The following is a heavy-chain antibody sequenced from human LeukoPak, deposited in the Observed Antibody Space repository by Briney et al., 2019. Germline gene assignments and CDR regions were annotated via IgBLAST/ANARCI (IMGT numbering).Heavy chain of an antibody. CDR1: GGTISSYY. Sequence: SETLSLTCTVSGGTISSYYWSWIRQPPGKGLEWIGYIFYSGSTNYNPSLKSRVTISVDTSKNQFSLKLSSVTAADTAVYYCARHGSVSSGALVWGQGTLVTVSS. J-gene: IGHJ4*02. D-gene: IGHD3-22*01. CDR2: IFYSGST. CDR3: ARHGSVSSGALV. V-gene: IGHV4-59*08.